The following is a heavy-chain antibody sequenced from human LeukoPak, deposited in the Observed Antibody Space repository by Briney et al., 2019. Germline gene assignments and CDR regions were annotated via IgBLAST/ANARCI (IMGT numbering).Heavy chain of an antibody. V-gene: IGHV3-48*04. CDR2: ISVSGDTI. CDR3: ARGTLYYGSESYDY. Sequence: PGGSLRLSCAASGFTFSYYTMNWVRQAPGKGLEWVSYISVSGDTIYYADSVKGRFTISRDNAKKSLYLQMKSLRAEDTAVYYCARGTLYYGSESYDYWGQGTLVAVSS. J-gene: IGHJ4*02. D-gene: IGHD3-10*01. CDR1: GFTFSYYT.